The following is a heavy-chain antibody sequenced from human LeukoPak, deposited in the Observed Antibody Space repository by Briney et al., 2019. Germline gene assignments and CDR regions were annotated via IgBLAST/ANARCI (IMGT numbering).Heavy chain of an antibody. Sequence: SETLSLTCTVSGGSISSGSYYWSWIRQPAGKGLEWIGRIYTSGSTNYNPSLKSRVTISLDTSKNQFSMKLSSVTAADTAVYYCARAYYYDSSGYYSIFDYWGQGTLVTVSS. CDR1: GGSISSGSYY. J-gene: IGHJ4*02. D-gene: IGHD3-22*01. CDR3: ARAYYYDSSGYYSIFDY. V-gene: IGHV4-61*02. CDR2: IYTSGST.